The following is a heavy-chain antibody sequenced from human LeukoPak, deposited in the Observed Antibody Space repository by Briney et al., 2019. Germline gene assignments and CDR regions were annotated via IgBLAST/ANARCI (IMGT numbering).Heavy chain of an antibody. V-gene: IGHV4-59*12. Sequence: SETLSLTCSVSGGSISSDYWAWIRQPPGKGLDWIGYMYYTGSTNYDPSLKSRVTISLATSKKQFSLRLSSVTAADTAVYYCARGGIVVVPAAMIAYYYGMDVWGQGTTVTVSS. D-gene: IGHD2-2*01. CDR2: MYYTGST. CDR1: GGSISSDY. CDR3: ARGGIVVVPAAMIAYYYGMDV. J-gene: IGHJ6*02.